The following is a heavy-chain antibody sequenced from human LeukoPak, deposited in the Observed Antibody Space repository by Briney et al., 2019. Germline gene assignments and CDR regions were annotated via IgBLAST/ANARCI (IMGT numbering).Heavy chain of an antibody. CDR2: IKQDGSEK. CDR1: GFTFSSYW. Sequence: GGSLRLSCAASGFTFSSYWMSWVRQAPGKGLEWVANIKQDGSEKYYVDSVKGRFTISRDNAKNSLYLQMNSLRAEDTAVYYCARDKVVRTTYFDYWGQGTLVTVSS. V-gene: IGHV3-7*01. CDR3: ARDKVVRTTYFDY. D-gene: IGHD4/OR15-4a*01. J-gene: IGHJ4*02.